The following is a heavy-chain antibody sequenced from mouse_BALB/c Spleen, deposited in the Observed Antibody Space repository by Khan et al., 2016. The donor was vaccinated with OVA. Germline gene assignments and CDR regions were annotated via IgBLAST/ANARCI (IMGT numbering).Heavy chain of an antibody. CDR3: ARVGYNGTMDC. CDR1: GFTFTNNG. Sequence: QIQLVQSGPELKKPGETVQISCKASGFTFTNNGMNWVKQAPGKGLKWMGWINTYTGEPTFADDFKGRFAFSLETSASTAYLQINSLKNEDTDTYICARVGYNGTMDCWGQGTSVTVSS. J-gene: IGHJ4*01. V-gene: IGHV9-3-1*01. D-gene: IGHD2-14*01. CDR2: INTYTGEP.